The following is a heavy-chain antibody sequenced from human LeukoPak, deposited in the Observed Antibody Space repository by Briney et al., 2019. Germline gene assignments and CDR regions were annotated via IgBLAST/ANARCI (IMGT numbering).Heavy chain of an antibody. J-gene: IGHJ4*02. CDR2: IYYSGST. Sequence: PSETLSLTCTVSGGSINTYYWSWIRQPPGKGLEWIGYIYYSGSTNYNPSLKSRVIILLDTSKDQFSLKLSSVTAADTAVYYCARSRVTMVRGSPNWNFDYWGQGILVTVSS. CDR3: ARSRVTMVRGSPNWNFDY. V-gene: IGHV4-59*01. D-gene: IGHD3-10*01. CDR1: GGSINTYY.